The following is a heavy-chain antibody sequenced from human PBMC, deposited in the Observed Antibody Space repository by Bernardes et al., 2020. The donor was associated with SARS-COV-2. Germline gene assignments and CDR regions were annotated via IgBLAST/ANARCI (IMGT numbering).Heavy chain of an antibody. Sequence: GGSLRLSCAASGFTFDDYAMHWVRQAPGKGLEWVSGISWNSGSIGYADSVKGRFTISRDNAKNSLYLQMNSLRAEDTALYYCAKGWDGYSYGPTAWGQGTLVTVSS. CDR2: ISWNSGSI. J-gene: IGHJ5*02. CDR1: GFTFDDYA. CDR3: AKGWDGYSYGPTA. V-gene: IGHV3-9*01. D-gene: IGHD5-18*01.